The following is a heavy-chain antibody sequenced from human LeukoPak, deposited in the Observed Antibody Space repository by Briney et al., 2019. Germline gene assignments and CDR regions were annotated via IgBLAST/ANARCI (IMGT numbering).Heavy chain of an antibody. CDR2: IKQDGSEK. CDR3: ASVDTAMVQGLDY. V-gene: IGHV3-7*03. CDR1: GFTFSGYW. D-gene: IGHD5-18*01. J-gene: IGHJ4*02. Sequence: GGSLRLSCAASGFTFSGYWMSWVRQAPGKGLEWVADIKQDGSEKYYVDSVKGRFTISRDNAKNSLYLQMNSLRAEDTAVYYCASVDTAMVQGLDYWGQGSLVTVSS.